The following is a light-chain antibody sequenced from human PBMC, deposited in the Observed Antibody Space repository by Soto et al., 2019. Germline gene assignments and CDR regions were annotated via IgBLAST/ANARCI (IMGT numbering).Light chain of an antibody. Sequence: DIQMTPSPSTLSASVVDRVTITCRASQSISSWLAWYQQKPGKAPKLLIYKASSLESGVPSRFSGSGSGTEFTLTISSLQPDDFATYYCQQYNSYPSTFGQGTKVDI. V-gene: IGKV1-5*03. CDR1: QSISSW. CDR3: QQYNSYPST. CDR2: KAS. J-gene: IGKJ1*01.